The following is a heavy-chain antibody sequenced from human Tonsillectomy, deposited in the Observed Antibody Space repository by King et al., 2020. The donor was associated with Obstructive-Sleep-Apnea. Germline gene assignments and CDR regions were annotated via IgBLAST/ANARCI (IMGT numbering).Heavy chain of an antibody. J-gene: IGHJ6*02. V-gene: IGHV3-30*04. Sequence: VQLVESGGGVVQPGRSLRLSCAASGFTFSSYAMHWVRQAPGKGLEWVAVISYDGSNKYYADSVKGRFTISRDNSKNTLYLQMNSLRAEETAVYYCARVRPRTTDDYYYYGMDVWGQGTTVTVSS. CDR3: ARVRPRTTDDYYYYGMDV. D-gene: IGHD4-17*01. CDR2: ISYDGSNK. CDR1: GFTFSSYA.